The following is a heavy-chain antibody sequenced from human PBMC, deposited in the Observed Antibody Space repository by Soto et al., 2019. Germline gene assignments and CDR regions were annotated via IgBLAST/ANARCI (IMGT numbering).Heavy chain of an antibody. CDR1: GFSLSTSGVG. CDR3: AHSGSPDYDSSGYYRDAFDI. V-gene: IGHV2-5*01. CDR2: IYWNDDK. J-gene: IGHJ3*02. Sequence: QITLKESGPTLVKPTQTLTLTCTFSGFSLSTSGVGVGWIRQPPGKALEWLALIYWNDDKRYSPSLKSRLTITKDTSKNQVVPTMTNMDPVDTAPYYCAHSGSPDYDSSGYYRDAFDIWGQGTMVTVSS. D-gene: IGHD3-22*01.